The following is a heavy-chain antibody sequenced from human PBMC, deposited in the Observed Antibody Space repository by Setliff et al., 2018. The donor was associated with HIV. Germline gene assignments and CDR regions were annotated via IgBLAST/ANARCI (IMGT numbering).Heavy chain of an antibody. Sequence: PGGSLRLSCAVSGFTFTFSTYSMNWVRQAPGKGLEWVSYIGVGSDTYYTDSVKGRFTISRDNAKKSLYLEMNSLTAEDTAFYYCATRGLGEGDFWGQGALVTVSS. D-gene: IGHD3-10*01. CDR1: GFTFTFSTYS. J-gene: IGHJ4*02. CDR3: ATRGLGEGDF. CDR2: IGVGSDT. V-gene: IGHV3-21*05.